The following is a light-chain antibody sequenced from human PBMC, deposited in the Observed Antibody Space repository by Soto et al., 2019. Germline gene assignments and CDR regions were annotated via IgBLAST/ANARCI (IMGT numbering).Light chain of an antibody. CDR3: SSYAGNNNLYV. V-gene: IGLV2-8*01. CDR1: SSDVGTYNY. CDR2: EVN. Sequence: QSALTQPPSASGSPGQSVTISCTGTSSDVGTYNYVSWYQQHPGKAPKLMIYEVNKRPAGVPDRFSGPKSGIMASLTVSGLQAEDEADYYCSSYAGNNNLYVFGTGTKVTVL. J-gene: IGLJ1*01.